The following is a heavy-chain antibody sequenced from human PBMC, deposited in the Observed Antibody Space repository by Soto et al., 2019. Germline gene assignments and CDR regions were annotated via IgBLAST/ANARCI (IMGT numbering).Heavy chain of an antibody. Sequence: EVQLVESGGGLVKPGGSLRLSCAASGFPFTNAWMSWVRQVPGKGLEWIARVLSKADGGETDYAAPVKDRFTISRDDSRNKLHLQMNSLRTEDTAVYYCTTYDYIWGSDRDRWAYRGQGALVTVSS. V-gene: IGHV3-15*01. J-gene: IGHJ4*02. D-gene: IGHD3-16*02. CDR3: TTYDYIWGSDRDRWAY. CDR1: GFPFTNAW. CDR2: VLSKADGGET.